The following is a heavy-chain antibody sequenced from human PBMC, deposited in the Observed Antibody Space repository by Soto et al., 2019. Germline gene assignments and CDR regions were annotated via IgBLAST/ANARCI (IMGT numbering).Heavy chain of an antibody. CDR1: GFTFSTYA. V-gene: IGHV3-23*01. D-gene: IGHD6-19*01. CDR3: ANGESIGWPAFDY. Sequence: EVQLLESGGGLVQPGGSLRLSCAASGFTFSTYAMSWVRQAPGKGLEWVSTISATDGGTYYADSVKGRFTISRDNSKNTLYLQMNSLRAEDTAVYYCANGESIGWPAFDYWGQGTLGTVSS. CDR2: ISATDGGT. J-gene: IGHJ4*02.